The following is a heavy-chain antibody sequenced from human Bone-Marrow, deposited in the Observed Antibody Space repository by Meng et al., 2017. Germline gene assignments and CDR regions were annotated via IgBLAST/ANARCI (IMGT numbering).Heavy chain of an antibody. CDR1: GITFSNYP. Sequence: GGSLRLSCAASGITFSNYPMNWIRQAPGKRPEWVSAITGSGDNTFYGDSVKGRFTISRDNSKNTLYLQMNSLRAEDTAVYYCAKDIRGPGEGSSWYEYGFYYYYGMDVWGQGTTVTVSS. CDR2: ITGSGDNT. CDR3: AKDIRGPGEGSSWYEYGFYYYYGMDV. D-gene: IGHD6-13*01. J-gene: IGHJ6*02. V-gene: IGHV3-23*01.